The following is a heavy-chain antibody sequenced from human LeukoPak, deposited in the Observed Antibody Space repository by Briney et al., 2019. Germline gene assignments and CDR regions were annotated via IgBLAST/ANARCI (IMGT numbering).Heavy chain of an antibody. V-gene: IGHV4-59*01. CDR1: GGSISSYY. CDR3: ARDEGYGGQLQY. D-gene: IGHD4-23*01. CDR2: IYYSGST. J-gene: IGHJ1*01. Sequence: SETLPLTCTVSGGSISSYYWSWIRQPPGKGLEWIGYIYYSGSTNYNPSLKSRVTISVDTSKNQFSLKLSSMTAADTAVYYCARDEGYGGQLQYWGQGTLVTVSS.